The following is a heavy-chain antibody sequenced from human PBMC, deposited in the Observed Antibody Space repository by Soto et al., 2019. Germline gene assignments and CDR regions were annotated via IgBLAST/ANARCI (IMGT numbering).Heavy chain of an antibody. D-gene: IGHD3-22*01. CDR1: GYTFTIYY. Sequence: ASVKVSCKASGYTFTIYYIHWVRQAPGQGLEWMGTINPSGGSTSYAQKFQGRVTMIRDTSTTTVYMELSSLRSEDTAVYCCARDRDYYDSSGFYGGFDIWGQGTMVTVSS. V-gene: IGHV1-46*01. J-gene: IGHJ3*02. CDR2: INPSGGST. CDR3: ARDRDYYDSSGFYGGFDI.